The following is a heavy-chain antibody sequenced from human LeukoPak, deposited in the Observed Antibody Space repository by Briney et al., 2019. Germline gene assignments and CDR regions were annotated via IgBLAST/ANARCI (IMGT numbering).Heavy chain of an antibody. D-gene: IGHD1-14*01. CDR1: GFTFSNYV. CDR3: AKDGPGITIFGHFDD. CDR2: ISRDGNSQ. V-gene: IGHV3-30*18. J-gene: IGHJ4*02. Sequence: HAGGSLRLSCAASGFTFSNYVMHWVRQVPGKGLEWVAVISRDGNSQFYADSVKGRFIISRDNSKNTLYLQMNSLRPGDTAVYYCAKDGPGITIFGHFDDWGQGTLVTVSS.